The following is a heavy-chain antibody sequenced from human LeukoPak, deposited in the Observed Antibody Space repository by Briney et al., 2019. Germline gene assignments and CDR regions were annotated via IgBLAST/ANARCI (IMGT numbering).Heavy chain of an antibody. CDR1: GYTFTSYD. CDR2: MNPNSGNT. V-gene: IGHV1-8*01. J-gene: IGHJ5*02. CDR3: ARGSSSWYGSWFDP. D-gene: IGHD6-13*01. Sequence: ASVKVSCKASGYTFTSYDINWVRQATGQGLEWMGWMNPNSGNTGYAQKFQGRVTMTRNTSISTAYMELSSLRSEDTAVYYCARGSSSWYGSWFDPWGQGTLVTVSS.